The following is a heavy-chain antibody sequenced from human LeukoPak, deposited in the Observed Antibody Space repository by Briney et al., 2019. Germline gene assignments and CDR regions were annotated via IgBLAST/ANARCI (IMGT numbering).Heavy chain of an antibody. CDR3: ARGLSAIVY. Sequence: SEALSLTCAVYGGSFSGYYWSWIRQPPGKGLEWIGEINHSGSTNYNPSLKSRVTISVDTSKNQFSLKLSSVTAADTAVYYCARGLSAIVYWGQGTLVTVSS. V-gene: IGHV4-34*01. CDR2: INHSGST. J-gene: IGHJ4*02. D-gene: IGHD2-15*01. CDR1: GGSFSGYY.